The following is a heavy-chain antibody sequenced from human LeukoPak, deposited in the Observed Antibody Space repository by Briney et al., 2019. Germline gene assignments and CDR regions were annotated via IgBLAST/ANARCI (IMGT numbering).Heavy chain of an antibody. J-gene: IGHJ2*01. D-gene: IGHD2-2*01. Sequence: GGSLRLSCAASGFTFSSYSMNWVRQAPGKGLEWVSSISSSSSYIYYADSVKGRFTISRDNAKNSLYLQMNSLRAEDTAVYYCARGDCSSTSCYRYFDLWGRGTLVTVSS. V-gene: IGHV3-21*01. CDR3: ARGDCSSTSCYRYFDL. CDR1: GFTFSSYS. CDR2: ISSSSSYI.